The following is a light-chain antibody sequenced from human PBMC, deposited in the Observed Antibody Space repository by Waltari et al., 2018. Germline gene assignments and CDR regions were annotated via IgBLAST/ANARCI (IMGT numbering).Light chain of an antibody. Sequence: QSVLTQPPSVSAAPGQRVTISCTGSNSNIGAGYDVHWHPQLPGIAPKLLIYGNTTRPAGVPVRFSGSNAGTSASLTITGLQAEDEAVYYCQSYDSSLSGVVFGGGTKLSVL. CDR1: NSNIGAGYD. CDR3: QSYDSSLSGVV. J-gene: IGLJ2*01. V-gene: IGLV1-40*01. CDR2: GNT.